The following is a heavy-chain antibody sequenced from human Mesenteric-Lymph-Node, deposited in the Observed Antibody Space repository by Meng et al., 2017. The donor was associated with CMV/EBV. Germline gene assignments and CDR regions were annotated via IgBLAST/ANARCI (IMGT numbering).Heavy chain of an antibody. CDR3: ARASPPDYGMDV. Sequence: GESLKISCAASGFTFSSYAMHWVRQAPGKGLEWVAVISYDGSNKYYADSVKGRFTISRDNSKNTLYLQMNSLRAEDTAVYYCARASPPDYGMDVWGQGTTVTVSS. CDR2: ISYDGSNK. V-gene: IGHV3-30*14. J-gene: IGHJ6*02. CDR1: GFTFSSYA.